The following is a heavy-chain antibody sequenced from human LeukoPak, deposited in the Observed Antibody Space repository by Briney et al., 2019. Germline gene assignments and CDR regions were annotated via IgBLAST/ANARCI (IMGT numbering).Heavy chain of an antibody. Sequence: GGSLRLSCAASGFTFDDYAMHWVRQAPGKGLEWVSGISWNSGSIGYADSVKGRFTISRDNSKNTLYLQMNSLRVEDTAVYYCAREDTALVIAYWGQGTLVTVSS. V-gene: IGHV3-9*01. CDR3: AREDTALVIAY. CDR2: ISWNSGSI. J-gene: IGHJ4*02. CDR1: GFTFDDYA. D-gene: IGHD5-18*01.